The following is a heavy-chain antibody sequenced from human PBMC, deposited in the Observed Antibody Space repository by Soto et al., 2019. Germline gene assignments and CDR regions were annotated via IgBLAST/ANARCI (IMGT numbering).Heavy chain of an antibody. CDR2: IYSGGST. D-gene: IGHD3-22*01. CDR3: ARDLYYYDSSAPRPYYYGMDV. J-gene: IGHJ6*02. V-gene: IGHV3-53*01. Sequence: PGGSLRLSCAASGFTVSSNYMSWVRQAPGKGLQWVSVIYSGGSTYYADSVKGRFTISRDNSKNTLYLQMNSLRAEDTAVYYCARDLYYYDSSAPRPYYYGMDVWGQGTTVTVSS. CDR1: GFTVSSNY.